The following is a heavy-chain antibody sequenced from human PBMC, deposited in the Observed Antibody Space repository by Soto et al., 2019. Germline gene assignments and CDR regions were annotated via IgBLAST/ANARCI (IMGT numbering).Heavy chain of an antibody. J-gene: IGHJ6*03. CDR2: IKSKTDGGTT. Sequence: GGSLRLSCAASDFAFTNAWINWVRQAPGKGLEWVGRIKSKTDGGTTDYAAPVKGRFTISRDDSKNTLYLQMNSLKTEDTAVYYCTTGRVLLWFGELFLNYYYMDVWGKGTTVTVSS. V-gene: IGHV3-15*07. D-gene: IGHD3-10*01. CDR1: DFAFTNAW. CDR3: TTGRVLLWFGELFLNYYYMDV.